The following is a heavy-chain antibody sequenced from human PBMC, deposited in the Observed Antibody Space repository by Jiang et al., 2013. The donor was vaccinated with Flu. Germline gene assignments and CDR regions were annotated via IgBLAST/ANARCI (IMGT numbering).Heavy chain of an antibody. D-gene: IGHD1-26*01. CDR3: ARDVVGARRYFDY. V-gene: IGHV1-3*01. Sequence: GFTFTTYAMHWVRQAPGQRLEWMGWINAGNGNTKYSQKFQGRVVITRDTSARTAYMELSSLRFEDTAVYYCARDVVGARRYFDYWGQGTLVTVSS. CDR1: GFTFTTYA. J-gene: IGHJ4*02. CDR2: INAGNGNT.